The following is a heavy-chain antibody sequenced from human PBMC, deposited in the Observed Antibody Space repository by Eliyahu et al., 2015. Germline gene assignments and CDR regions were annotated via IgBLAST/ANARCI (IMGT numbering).Heavy chain of an antibody. CDR3: ARDLRALWELLGEFDY. Sequence: QVQLVESGGGVVQPGRSLRLSCAAXGFTFXXYGMHWVRQAPGKGLEWVAVIWYDGSNKYYADSVKGRFTISRDNSKNTLYLQMNSLRAEDTAVYYCARDLRALWELLGEFDYWGQGTLVTVSS. J-gene: IGHJ4*02. D-gene: IGHD1-26*01. CDR2: IWYDGSNK. CDR1: GFTFXXYG. V-gene: IGHV3-33*01.